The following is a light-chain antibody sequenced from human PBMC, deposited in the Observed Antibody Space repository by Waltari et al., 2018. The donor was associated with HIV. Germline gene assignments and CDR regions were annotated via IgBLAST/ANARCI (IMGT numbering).Light chain of an antibody. CDR3: LQDYNYPLT. CDR2: AAF. Sequence: AIQMTQSPASLSASVGDTVTITCRASQDIGNYLGWYQQKPGKAPNLLIYAAFTLQSGVPSRFSGRGSGTDFTLTISSLQPEDFAIYYCLQDYNYPLTFGGGTKVEIK. CDR1: QDIGNY. J-gene: IGKJ4*01. V-gene: IGKV1-6*01.